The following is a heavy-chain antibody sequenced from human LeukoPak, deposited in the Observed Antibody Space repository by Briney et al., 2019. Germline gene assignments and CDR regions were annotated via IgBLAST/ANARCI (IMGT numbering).Heavy chain of an antibody. D-gene: IGHD1-26*01. CDR3: ARVGVGARVIPFDY. CDR2: ISVYNGHT. V-gene: IGHV1-18*01. J-gene: IGHJ4*02. CDR1: GYTFTNYG. Sequence: ASVKVSCKASGYTFTNYGIDWVRQAPGQGLEWMGWISVYNGHTNYAQNLQGRVTMTTDTSTSTAYMELRGLRSDDTAVYYCARVGVGARVIPFDYWGQGTLVTVSS.